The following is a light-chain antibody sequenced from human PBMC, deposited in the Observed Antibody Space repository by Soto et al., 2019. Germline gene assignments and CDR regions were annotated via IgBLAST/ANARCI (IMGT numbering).Light chain of an antibody. CDR2: AAY. CDR3: KQSYSTPIT. CDR1: QSISSY. J-gene: IGKJ5*01. V-gene: IGKV1-39*01. Sequence: DIQMTQSPSSLSASVGDRVTITCRASQSISSYLNWYQQKPGKAHKLLIYAAYSLQSGVQSRFSGGGSGTDFTLTIRSLQPEDFATYYCKQSYSTPITFGQGTRLEIK.